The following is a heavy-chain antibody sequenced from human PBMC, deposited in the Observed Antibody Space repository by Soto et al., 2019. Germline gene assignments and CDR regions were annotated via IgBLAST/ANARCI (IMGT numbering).Heavy chain of an antibody. D-gene: IGHD2-21*02. CDR2: IHSDGSST. V-gene: IGHV3-74*01. CDR1: GFTFNYYW. Sequence: EVPLVESEGGLVQRGGSLRLSCAASGFTFNYYWMHWVRQAPGQGLVWVSHIHSDGSSTTYADSVKGRFTNSRDNAKNTLYLQMNSLRAEDTAVYYCARGDKGGFDLWGQGTTVTVSS. J-gene: IGHJ3*01. CDR3: ARGDKGGFDL.